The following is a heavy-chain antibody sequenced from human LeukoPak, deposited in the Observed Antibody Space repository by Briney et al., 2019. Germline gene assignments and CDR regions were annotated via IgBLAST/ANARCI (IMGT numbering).Heavy chain of an antibody. CDR1: GGSISSRSYY. J-gene: IGHJ4*02. CDR2: ISDSGNT. CDR3: ARGEKVLDYLDY. Sequence: SETLSLTCTVSGGSISSRSYYWGWIRQPPGKGLEWIGKISDSGNTYYSPSLRSRVTISIDMSKNQFSLKLSSVTATDTAVYYCARGEKVLDYLDYWGQGTLVTVSS. D-gene: IGHD3-16*01. V-gene: IGHV4-39*01.